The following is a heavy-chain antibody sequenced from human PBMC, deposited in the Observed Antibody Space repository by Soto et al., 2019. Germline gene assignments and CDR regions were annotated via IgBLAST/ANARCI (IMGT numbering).Heavy chain of an antibody. CDR3: ARGECGGDCYRYFDY. D-gene: IGHD2-21*02. CDR2: IIPIFGTA. J-gene: IGHJ4*02. V-gene: IGHV1-69*13. Sequence: SVKVSCKASGYTFTSYGISWVRQAPGQGLEWMGGIIPIFGTANYAQKFQGRVTITADESTSTAYMELSSLRSEDTAVYYCARGECGGDCYRYFDYWGQGTLVTVSS. CDR1: GYTFTSYG.